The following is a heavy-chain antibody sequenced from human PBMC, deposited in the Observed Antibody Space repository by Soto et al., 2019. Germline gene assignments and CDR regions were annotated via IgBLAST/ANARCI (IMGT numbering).Heavy chain of an antibody. CDR1: GYSFTSYW. V-gene: IGHV5-51*01. Sequence: GESLKISCNGSGYSFTSYWIGWVRQMPGKGLEWMGIIYPGDSDTKYNPSFQGQVTISADKSITTTYLQWSSLKASDTAIYYCAASIFYYGMDVWGQGTMVTVSS. J-gene: IGHJ6*02. CDR3: AASIFYYGMDV. CDR2: IYPGDSDT.